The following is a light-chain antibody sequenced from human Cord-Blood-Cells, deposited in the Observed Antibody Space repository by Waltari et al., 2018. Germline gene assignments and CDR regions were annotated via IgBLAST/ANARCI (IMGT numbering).Light chain of an antibody. J-gene: IGLJ2*01. CDR2: DVS. Sequence: QSALTQPASVSGSPGQSLTISCPGTSSDVGGYNYVSWYQQHPGKAPKLMIYDVSHRPSGVSNRFSGSKSGNTASLTISGLQAEDEADYYCSSYTSSSTVVFGGGTKLTVL. V-gene: IGLV2-14*01. CDR3: SSYTSSSTVV. CDR1: SSDVGGYNY.